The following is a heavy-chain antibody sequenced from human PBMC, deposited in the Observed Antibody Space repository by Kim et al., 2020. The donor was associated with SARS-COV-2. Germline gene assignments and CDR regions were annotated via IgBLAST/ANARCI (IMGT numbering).Heavy chain of an antibody. J-gene: IGHJ5*02. Sequence: YAAAGKGRFTISRDKDKKAVFLQMDSLRVEDTAVYYCARVGSGWYVAWGQGTLVTVSS. D-gene: IGHD6-19*01. V-gene: IGHV3-11*01. CDR3: ARVGSGWYVA.